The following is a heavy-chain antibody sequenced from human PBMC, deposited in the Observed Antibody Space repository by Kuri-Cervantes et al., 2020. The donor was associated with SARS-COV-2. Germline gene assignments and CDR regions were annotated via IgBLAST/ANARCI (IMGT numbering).Heavy chain of an antibody. J-gene: IGHJ4*02. CDR3: VTWYDFWSGYCRGRFDY. D-gene: IGHD3-3*01. CDR2: IRYDGNNK. Sequence: GESLKISCAASGFTFSSYDMHWVRQAPGKGLEWVAFIRYDGNNKYYADSVKGRFTISSDNSKNTLYLQMNSLRAEDTAVYYCVTWYDFWSGYCRGRFDYWGQGTLVTVSS. CDR1: GFTFSSYD. V-gene: IGHV3-30*02.